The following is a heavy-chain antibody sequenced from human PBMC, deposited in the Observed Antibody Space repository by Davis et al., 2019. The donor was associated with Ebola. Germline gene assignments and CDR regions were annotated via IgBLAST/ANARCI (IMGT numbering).Heavy chain of an antibody. D-gene: IGHD1-26*01. J-gene: IGHJ4*02. V-gene: IGHV1-69*13. CDR3: ARGGWELLYGRFDY. CDR1: GGTFSSYA. CDR2: IIPIFGTA. Sequence: SVKVSCKASGGTFSSYAISWVRQAPGQGLEWMGGIIPIFGTANYAQKFQGRVTITADESTSTAYMEQSSLRSEDTAVYYCARGGWELLYGRFDYWGQGTLVTVSS.